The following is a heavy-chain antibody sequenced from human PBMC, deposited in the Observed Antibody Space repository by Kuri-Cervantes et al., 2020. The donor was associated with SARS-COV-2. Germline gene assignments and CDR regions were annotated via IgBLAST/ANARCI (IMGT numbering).Heavy chain of an antibody. D-gene: IGHD6-13*01. Sequence: ESLKISCTVSGGSISSYYWSWIRQPPGKGLEWIGYIYYSGSTNYNPSLKSRVTISVDTSKNQFSLKLSSVTAADTAVYYCARGRIAAAANNWFDPWGQGTLVTVSS. V-gene: IGHV4-59*01. J-gene: IGHJ5*02. CDR2: IYYSGST. CDR1: GGSISSYY. CDR3: ARGRIAAAANNWFDP.